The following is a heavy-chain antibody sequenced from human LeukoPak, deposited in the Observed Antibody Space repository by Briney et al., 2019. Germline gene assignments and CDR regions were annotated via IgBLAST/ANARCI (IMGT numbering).Heavy chain of an antibody. CDR2: IIPIFGTA. V-gene: IGHV1-69*05. Sequence: SVKVSCKASGGTCSSYAISWVRQAPGQGLEWMGRIIPIFGTANYAQKFQGRVTITTDESTSTAYMELSSLRSEDTAVYYCAVESGSSGFLPFDYWGQGTLVTVSS. D-gene: IGHD6-19*01. CDR3: AVESGSSGFLPFDY. J-gene: IGHJ4*02. CDR1: GGTCSSYA.